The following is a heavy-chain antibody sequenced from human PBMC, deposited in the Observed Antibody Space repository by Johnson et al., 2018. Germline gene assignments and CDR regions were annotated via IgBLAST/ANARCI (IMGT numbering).Heavy chain of an antibody. J-gene: IGHJ3*02. D-gene: IGHD3-10*01. V-gene: IGHV5-51*01. Sequence: GDSDSRYSPSFQGRVTMSVDKSISTAYLQWSSLQASDTPVYYCARGNVLLWFGESLDAFDIWGQGTMATVSS. CDR3: ARGNVLLWFGESLDAFDI. CDR2: GDSDS.